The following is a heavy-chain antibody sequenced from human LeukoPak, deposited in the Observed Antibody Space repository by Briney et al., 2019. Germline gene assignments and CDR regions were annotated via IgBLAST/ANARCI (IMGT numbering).Heavy chain of an antibody. Sequence: ASVKVSCKASGYTFTSYAMHWVRQAPGQGLEWMGWISVYNGNTNYAQKFQGRVTMTTDASTSTAFMELRSLRSDDTAVYYCARDKGYCSGGNCYYWFDPWGQGTLVTVSS. D-gene: IGHD2-15*01. CDR2: ISVYNGNT. J-gene: IGHJ5*02. CDR3: ARDKGYCSGGNCYYWFDP. V-gene: IGHV1-18*01. CDR1: GYTFTSYA.